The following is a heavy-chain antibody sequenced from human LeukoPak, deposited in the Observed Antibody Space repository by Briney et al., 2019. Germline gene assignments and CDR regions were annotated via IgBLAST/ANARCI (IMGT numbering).Heavy chain of an antibody. Sequence: PSQTLSLTCTVSGGSISNYYWSWIRQPPGKELEWIGYIFYSGNTDSNPSLKSRVTISVDTSKNQFSLKLSSVTAADTAVYYCARHTTHGDYNPNDYWGQGTLVTVSS. J-gene: IGHJ4*02. CDR3: ARHTTHGDYNPNDY. V-gene: IGHV4-59*08. CDR2: IFYSGNT. CDR1: GGSISNYY. D-gene: IGHD3-16*01.